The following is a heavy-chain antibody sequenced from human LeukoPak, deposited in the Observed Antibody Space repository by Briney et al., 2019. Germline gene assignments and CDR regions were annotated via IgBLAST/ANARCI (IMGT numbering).Heavy chain of an antibody. Sequence: GGYLRLSCAASAFTFSTYGMHWVRQAPGKGLEWVAFERYDGSDKYYADSVKGRFTISRDNSKNTLYPQMNSLRAEDTAVYYCATEALDFWGQGTLVTVSS. CDR1: AFTFSTYG. J-gene: IGHJ4*02. V-gene: IGHV3-30*02. CDR3: ATEALDF. CDR2: ERYDGSDK.